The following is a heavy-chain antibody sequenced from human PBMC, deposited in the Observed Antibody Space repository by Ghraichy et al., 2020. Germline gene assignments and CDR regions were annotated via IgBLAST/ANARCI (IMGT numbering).Heavy chain of an antibody. CDR3: ARDTYRARAVAGTGSFDP. CDR2: ISAYNGDT. D-gene: IGHD6-19*01. V-gene: IGHV1-18*04. J-gene: IGHJ5*02. CDR1: GYTFTSYG. Sequence: ASVKVSCKASGYTFTSYGISWVRQAPGQGIEWMGWISAYNGDTKYPQKLQGRVTLTTDTSTSTAYMELRSLRSDDTAVYYCARDTYRARAVAGTGSFDPWGQGTLVTVSS.